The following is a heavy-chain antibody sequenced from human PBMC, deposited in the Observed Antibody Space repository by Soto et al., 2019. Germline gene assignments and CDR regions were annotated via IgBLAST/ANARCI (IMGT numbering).Heavy chain of an antibody. CDR3: ARGGVASIFGDS. D-gene: IGHD5-12*01. V-gene: IGHV3-48*02. CDR1: GFIFSRYS. J-gene: IGHJ4*02. Sequence: EVQLVESGGGLVQPGGSLRVSCAASGFIFSRYSMNWVRQAPGKGLEWLSYIDGSSHTIYYAHSVKGRFVISRDNAKNSLYLQMNSLRDEDTAVYYCARGGVASIFGDSWGQGTLVTVSS. CDR2: IDGSSHTI.